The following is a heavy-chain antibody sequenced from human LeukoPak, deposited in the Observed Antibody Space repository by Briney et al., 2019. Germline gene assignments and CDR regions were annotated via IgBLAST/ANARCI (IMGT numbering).Heavy chain of an antibody. CDR3: ARDPDSITIFGVVTETISRY. CDR1: GYTLTSYY. V-gene: IGHV1-2*06. J-gene: IGHJ4*02. Sequence: ASVKVSCKASGYTLTSYYMHWVRQAPGQGLEWMGRINPNSGGTNYAQKFQGRVTMTRDTSISTANMELSRLRYDDTAVYYGARDPDSITIFGVVTETISRYWGQGTLVTVSS. CDR2: INPNSGGT. D-gene: IGHD3-3*01.